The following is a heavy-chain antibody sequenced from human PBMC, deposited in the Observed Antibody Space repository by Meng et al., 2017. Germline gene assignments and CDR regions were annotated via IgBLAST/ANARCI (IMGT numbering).Heavy chain of an antibody. Sequence: QEQRVQSGAEVKKPGASVKVSCKASGYTFTGYYMHWVRQAPGQGLEWMGRINPNSGGTNYAQKFQGRVTMTRDTSISTAYMELSRLRSDDTAVYYCARDYGSGRIILHFDYWGQGTLVTVSS. CDR1: GYTFTGYY. CDR2: INPNSGGT. CDR3: ARDYGSGRIILHFDY. V-gene: IGHV1-2*06. J-gene: IGHJ4*02. D-gene: IGHD3-10*01.